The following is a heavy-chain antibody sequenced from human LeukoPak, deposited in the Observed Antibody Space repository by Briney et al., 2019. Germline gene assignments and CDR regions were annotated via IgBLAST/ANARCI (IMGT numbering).Heavy chain of an antibody. Sequence: HPGGSLRLSCAASGFTFSSYWMSWVRQAPGKGLEWVANIKQDGSEKYYVDSVKGRFTISRDNAKNSLYLQMNSLRAEDTAVYYCARVPMIAARPRYFQHWGQGTLVTVSS. CDR2: IKQDGSEK. J-gene: IGHJ1*01. V-gene: IGHV3-7*01. CDR1: GFTFSSYW. CDR3: ARVPMIAARPRYFQH. D-gene: IGHD6-6*01.